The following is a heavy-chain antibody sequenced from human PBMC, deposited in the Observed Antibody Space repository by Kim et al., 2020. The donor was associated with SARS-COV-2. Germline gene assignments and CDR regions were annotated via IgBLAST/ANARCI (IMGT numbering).Heavy chain of an antibody. CDR1: GGTFSSYT. D-gene: IGHD3-9*01. V-gene: IGHV1-69*02. CDR3: ARAGDILTGYYSG. Sequence: SVKVSCKASGGTFSSYTISWVRQAPGQGLEWMGRIIPILGIANYAQKFQGRVTITADKSTSTAYMELSSLRSEDTAVYYCARAGDILTGYYSGWGQGTTVTVSS. CDR2: IIPILGIA. J-gene: IGHJ6*02.